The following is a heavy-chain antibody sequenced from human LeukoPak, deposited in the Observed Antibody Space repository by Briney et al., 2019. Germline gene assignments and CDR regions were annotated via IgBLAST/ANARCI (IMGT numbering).Heavy chain of an antibody. CDR1: GGSISSSSYY. V-gene: IGHV4-39*07. Sequence: PSETLSLTCTVSGGSISSSSYYWGWIRQPPGKGLEWIGSIYYSGSTYYNPSLKSRVTISVDTSKNQFSLKLSSVTAADTAVYYCASPGNYYYMDVWGKGTTVTISS. J-gene: IGHJ6*03. CDR3: ASPGNYYYMDV. CDR2: IYYSGST.